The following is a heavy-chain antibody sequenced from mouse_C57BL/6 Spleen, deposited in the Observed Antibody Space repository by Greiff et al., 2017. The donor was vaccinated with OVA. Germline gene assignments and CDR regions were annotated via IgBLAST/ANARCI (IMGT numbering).Heavy chain of an antibody. V-gene: IGHV5-9*01. Sequence: EVMLVESGGGLVKPGGSLKLSCAASGFTFSSYTMSWVRQTPEKRLEWVATISGGGGNTYYPDSVKGRFTISRDNAKNTLYLQMSSLRSEDTALYYCARRGYYGSSLWYCDVWGTGTTVTVSS. J-gene: IGHJ1*03. CDR1: GFTFSSYT. D-gene: IGHD1-1*01. CDR3: ARRGYYGSSLWYCDV. CDR2: ISGGGGNT.